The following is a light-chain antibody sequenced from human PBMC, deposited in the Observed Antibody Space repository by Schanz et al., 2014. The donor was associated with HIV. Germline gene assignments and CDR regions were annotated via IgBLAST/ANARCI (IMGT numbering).Light chain of an antibody. CDR2: ATS. Sequence: EIVLTQSPGSLSLSPGGRATLSCGASQRLSSSYLAWFQHKRGQAPRLLIYATSFRAAGIPDRFSGSGPETDFTLTISRLEPEDFAVYYCQHYGDSRGTFGGGTEVDIK. CDR1: QRLSSSY. J-gene: IGKJ4*01. V-gene: IGKV3-20*01. CDR3: QHYGDSRGT.